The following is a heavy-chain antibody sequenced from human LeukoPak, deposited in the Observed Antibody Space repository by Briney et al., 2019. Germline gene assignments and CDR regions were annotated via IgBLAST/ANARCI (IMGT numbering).Heavy chain of an antibody. D-gene: IGHD3-22*01. Sequence: PGGSLRLSCAASGFTFSNYAMNWVRQAPGKGLEWVSVISGSSSNRYYADSAKGRFTISRDNSKNTLYLQMNSLRAEDTAVYYCATMIVVVWTAFDIWGQGTMVTVSP. CDR3: ATMIVVVWTAFDI. J-gene: IGHJ3*02. CDR1: GFTFSNYA. V-gene: IGHV3-23*01. CDR2: ISGSSSNR.